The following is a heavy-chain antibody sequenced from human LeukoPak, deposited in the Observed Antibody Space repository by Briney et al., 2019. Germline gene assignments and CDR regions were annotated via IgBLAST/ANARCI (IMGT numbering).Heavy chain of an antibody. D-gene: IGHD4/OR15-4a*01. CDR3: ARAMTIANYYFDY. Sequence: SETLSLTCTVSGGSISSYYWSWIRQPPGKGLEWIGYIYYSGSTNYNPSLKSRVTISVDTSKNQFSLKLSSVTAADTAVYYCARAMTIANYYFDYWGQGTLVTVSS. CDR2: IYYSGST. J-gene: IGHJ4*02. V-gene: IGHV4-59*01. CDR1: GGSISSYY.